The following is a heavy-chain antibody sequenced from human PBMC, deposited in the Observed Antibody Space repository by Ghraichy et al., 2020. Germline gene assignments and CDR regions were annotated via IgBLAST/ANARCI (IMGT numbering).Heavy chain of an antibody. J-gene: IGHJ5*02. CDR1: GGSFSGYY. CDR3: ASSDYPNWFDP. D-gene: IGHD4-11*01. Sequence: SETLSLTCAVYGGSFSGYYWSWIRQPPGKGLEWIGEINHSGSTNDNPSLKSRVTISADVSKNQFSLKLSSVTAADTAVYYCASSDYPNWFDPWGQGTLVTVSS. CDR2: INHSGST. V-gene: IGHV4-34*01.